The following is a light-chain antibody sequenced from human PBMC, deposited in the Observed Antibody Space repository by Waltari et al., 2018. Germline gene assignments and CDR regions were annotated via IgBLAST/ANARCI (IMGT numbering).Light chain of an antibody. J-gene: IGKJ1*01. CDR1: QGISSY. CDR2: ASS. Sequence: IQLTQSPSSLSASVGDRVTITCRASQGISSYLAWYQQKPGKAPKLLIYASSTLQSGVPSRFSGSGFGTDFTLAISSLQPEDFATYYCQQLNSYPSWTFGQGTKVEIK. CDR3: QQLNSYPSWT. V-gene: IGKV1-9*01.